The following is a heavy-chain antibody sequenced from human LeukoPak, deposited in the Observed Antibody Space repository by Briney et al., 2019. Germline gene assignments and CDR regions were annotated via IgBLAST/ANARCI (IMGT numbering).Heavy chain of an antibody. J-gene: IGHJ6*03. V-gene: IGHV4-59*08. D-gene: IGHD2-8*01. Sequence: SETLSLTCTVSGGSISSYYWSWIRQPPGKGLEWIGYIYYSGSTNYNPSLKSRVTISVDTSKNQFSLKLSSVTAADTAVYYCARSVKGAYYYYIDVWGKGTTVTVSS. CDR2: IYYSGST. CDR1: GGSISSYY. CDR3: ARSVKGAYYYYIDV.